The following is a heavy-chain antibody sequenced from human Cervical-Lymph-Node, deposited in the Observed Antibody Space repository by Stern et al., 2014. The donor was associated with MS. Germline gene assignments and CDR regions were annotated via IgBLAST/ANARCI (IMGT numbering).Heavy chain of an antibody. Sequence: QVQLMQSGAELKKHGSSVKVSCKAYGGGFSTYSVNWLRQAPGQGLEWMGGIIPIVGVPNYAQTFQGRVTISADISASTAYMELTSLRSEDTAVYYCARDVRLGATAVFVLDPWGQGTLVTVSS. CDR3: ARDVRLGATAVFVLDP. D-gene: IGHD2-8*01. V-gene: IGHV1-69*17. J-gene: IGHJ5*02. CDR2: IIPIVGVP. CDR1: GGGFSTYS.